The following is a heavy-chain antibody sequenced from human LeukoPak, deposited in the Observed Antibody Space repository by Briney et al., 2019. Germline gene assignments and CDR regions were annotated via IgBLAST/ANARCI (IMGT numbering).Heavy chain of an antibody. CDR3: ARELPYYGSGSYYDY. Sequence: GASVKVSCKASGYTFTSYGISWVRQAPGQGLEWMGWISAYNGNTNYAQKLQGRVTMTTDTSTSTAYMELRSLRSDDTAVYYCARELPYYGSGSYYDYWGQGTLVTVSS. D-gene: IGHD3-10*01. V-gene: IGHV1-18*01. J-gene: IGHJ4*02. CDR2: ISAYNGNT. CDR1: GYTFTSYG.